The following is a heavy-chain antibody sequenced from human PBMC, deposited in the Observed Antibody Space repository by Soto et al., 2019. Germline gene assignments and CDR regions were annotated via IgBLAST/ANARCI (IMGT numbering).Heavy chain of an antibody. CDR3: AKIDKFNTQSSGWANRFDY. Sequence: EVQLLESGGGLVQPGGSLRLSCAASGFTFSNYGMTWVRQAPGKGLEWVSGMSRDGGVTDYTDSVKGRFTISRDISKNQLYLQMNSLRAEDTAVYYCAKIDKFNTQSSGWANRFDYWGQGTLVTVSS. CDR1: GFTFSNYG. J-gene: IGHJ4*02. CDR2: MSRDGGVT. D-gene: IGHD6-19*01. V-gene: IGHV3-23*01.